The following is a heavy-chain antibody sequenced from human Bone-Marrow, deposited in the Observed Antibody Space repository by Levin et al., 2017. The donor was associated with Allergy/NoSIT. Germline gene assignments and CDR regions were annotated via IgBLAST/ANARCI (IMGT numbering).Heavy chain of an antibody. CDR1: GFSFRDYY. CDR2: ISSSGSTI. D-gene: IGHD2-8*02. CDR3: AKVPVVYATYGMDV. J-gene: IGHJ6*02. Sequence: LSLTCAASGFSFRDYYMSWIRQSPGKGLELVSFISSSGSTIDYADSVKGRFTISRDNSKNSLYLQMNSLTVEDTAVYYCAKVPVVYATYGMDVWGLGTTVIVSS. V-gene: IGHV3-11*01.